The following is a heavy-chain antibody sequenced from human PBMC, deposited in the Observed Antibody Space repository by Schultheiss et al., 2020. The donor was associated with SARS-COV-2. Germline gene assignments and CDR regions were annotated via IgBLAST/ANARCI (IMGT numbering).Heavy chain of an antibody. CDR2: IEYSGST. V-gene: IGHV4-59*01. J-gene: IGHJ5*02. Sequence: SETLSLTCTVSGDSISSYYWSWIRQPPGKGLEWIGYIEYSGSTTYNPSLKSRVTMSIDTSKNQFSLKLRSVTAADTAVYYCARDPRVGATTWFDPWGQGTLVTVAS. D-gene: IGHD1-26*01. CDR3: ARDPRVGATTWFDP. CDR1: GDSISSYY.